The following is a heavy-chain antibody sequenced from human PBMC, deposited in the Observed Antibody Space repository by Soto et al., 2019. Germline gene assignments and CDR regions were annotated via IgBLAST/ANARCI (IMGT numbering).Heavy chain of an antibody. D-gene: IGHD3-22*01. CDR3: ARHLYHDSSGIYSPFDF. V-gene: IGHV5-51*01. CDR1: GYSFTTYW. Sequence: GESLKISCKGSGYSFTTYWIGWVRQMPGKGLEWMGIIWPGNSDTRYSPTFQGHVTISADKSISTAYQQWRSLEASDTAMYYCARHLYHDSSGIYSPFDFWGQGILVTVSS. J-gene: IGHJ4*02. CDR2: IWPGNSDT.